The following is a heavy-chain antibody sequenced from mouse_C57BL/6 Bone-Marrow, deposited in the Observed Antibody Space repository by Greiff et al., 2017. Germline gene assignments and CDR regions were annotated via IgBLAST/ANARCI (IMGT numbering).Heavy chain of an antibody. CDR2: IYPGSGST. V-gene: IGHV1-55*01. CDR3: VRLWYLPWCAY. CDR1: GYTFTSYW. D-gene: IGHD2-1*01. Sequence: QVQLLQPGAELVKPGASVKMSCKASGYTFTSYWITWVKQRPGQGLEWIGDIYPGSGSTNYTEKFKSQATLTVATSASTAYMQLSSLTSEDSAFYYCVRLWYLPWCAYWGQGTLVTVSA. J-gene: IGHJ3*01.